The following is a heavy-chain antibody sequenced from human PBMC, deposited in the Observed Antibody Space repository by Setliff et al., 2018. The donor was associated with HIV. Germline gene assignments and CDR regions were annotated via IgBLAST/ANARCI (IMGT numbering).Heavy chain of an antibody. Sequence: ASVTVSCKSSGYTFTNYYMHWVRQAPGQGLEWLGWISPYNGHTNFAQKCQGRVTMTTDTATSTAYMEVRSLRSDDTDVYYCARTDYGGNSGGNYFDYWGQGSLVTVSS. CDR3: ARTDYGGNSGGNYFDY. D-gene: IGHD4-17*01. CDR2: ISPYNGHT. J-gene: IGHJ4*02. CDR1: GYTFTNYY. V-gene: IGHV1-18*04.